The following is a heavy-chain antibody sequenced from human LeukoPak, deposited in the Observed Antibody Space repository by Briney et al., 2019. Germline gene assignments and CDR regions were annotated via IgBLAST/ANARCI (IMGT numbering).Heavy chain of an antibody. J-gene: IGHJ4*02. V-gene: IGHV3-48*01. CDR2: ISASGGTT. Sequence: GGSLRLSCSTSGVTFSGYSMNWVRRAPGKGLEWLSYISASGGTTYYADSVNGRFTISRDNSKNTLYLQMNSLRAEDTAVYYCAKDLWYYYDSSGYRGLDYWGQGTLVTVSS. CDR1: GVTFSGYS. CDR3: AKDLWYYYDSSGYRGLDY. D-gene: IGHD3-22*01.